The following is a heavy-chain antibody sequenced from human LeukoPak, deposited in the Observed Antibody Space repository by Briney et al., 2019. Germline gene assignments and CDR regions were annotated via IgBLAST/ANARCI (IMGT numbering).Heavy chain of an antibody. CDR1: GFTFSSYE. CDR3: ARGQPTSAFDI. CDR2: ISSSGSTI. J-gene: IGHJ3*02. D-gene: IGHD1-1*01. Sequence: TGGALRLCCAASGFTFSSYEMNWVRQAPGKGLEWVSYISSSGSTIYYADSVKGRFTISRDNAKNSLYLQMNSLRAEDTAVYYCARGQPTSAFDIWGQGTMVTVSS. V-gene: IGHV3-48*03.